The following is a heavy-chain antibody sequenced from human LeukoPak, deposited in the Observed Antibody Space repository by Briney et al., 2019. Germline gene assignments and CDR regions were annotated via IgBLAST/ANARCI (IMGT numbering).Heavy chain of an antibody. D-gene: IGHD6-6*01. V-gene: IGHV4-34*01. CDR3: ASTSSSSKGSG. CDR2: INHSGST. J-gene: IGHJ4*02. CDR1: GGSFSGYY. Sequence: SETLSLTCAAYGGSFSGYYWSWIRQPPGKGLEWIGGINHSGSTNYNPSLKSRVTISVDTSKNQFSLKLSSVTAADTAVYYCASTSSSSKGSGWGQGTLVTVSS.